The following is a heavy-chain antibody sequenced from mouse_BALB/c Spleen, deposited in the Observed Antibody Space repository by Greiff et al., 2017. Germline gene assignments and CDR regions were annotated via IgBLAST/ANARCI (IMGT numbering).Heavy chain of an antibody. V-gene: IGHV1-14*01. D-gene: IGHD2-14*01. CDR2: INPYNDGT. CDR1: GYTFTSYV. CDR3: AKDYRSGYAMDD. J-gene: IGHJ4*01. Sequence: VQLLQSGPELVKPGASVKISCTASGYTFTSYVMHWVKQNPGQGLEWIGNINPYNDGTKYNERFKGQVSLTSDQSSSTAYMELSSLTSEDSAVYYCAKDYRSGYAMDDWGEGTSVNVSS.